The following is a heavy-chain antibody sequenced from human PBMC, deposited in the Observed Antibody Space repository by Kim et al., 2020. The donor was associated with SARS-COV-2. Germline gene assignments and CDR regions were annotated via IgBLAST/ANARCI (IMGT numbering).Heavy chain of an antibody. V-gene: IGHV3-7*01. CDR3: ARVLGDYGDYSYHWFHP. CDR2: INQDGSDA. CDR1: GFIFRGFW. Sequence: GGSLRLSCASSGFIFRGFWMSLVRQAPGRGLEWVANINQDGSDAFYVDSVKGRFTISRDDTKKSLYLQMSSLRVADTAVYYCARVLGDYGDYSYHWFHPWGQGTLVTVSS. J-gene: IGHJ5*02. D-gene: IGHD4-17*01.